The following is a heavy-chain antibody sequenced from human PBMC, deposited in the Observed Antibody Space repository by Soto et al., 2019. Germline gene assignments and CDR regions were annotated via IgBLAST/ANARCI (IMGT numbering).Heavy chain of an antibody. CDR1: GYTFTSYG. V-gene: IGHV1-18*01. Sequence: ASVKVSCKASGYTFTSYGISCVRQAPGQGLEWMGWISAYNGNTNYAQKLQGRVTMTTDTSTSTAYMELRSLRSDDTAVYYCARGYCSGGSCYWGLDYYGMDVWGQGTTVTSP. CDR3: ARGYCSGGSCYWGLDYYGMDV. D-gene: IGHD2-15*01. J-gene: IGHJ6*02. CDR2: ISAYNGNT.